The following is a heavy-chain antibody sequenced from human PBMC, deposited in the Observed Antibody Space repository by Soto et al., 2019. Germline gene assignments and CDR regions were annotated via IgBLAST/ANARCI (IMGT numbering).Heavy chain of an antibody. Sequence: QVQLVQSGAEVKKPGSSVKVSCKASGGSFSSYAISWVRQAPGQGLEWMGGIVPILGTANYTQKFQGRVTITADESTSTAYMELSSLRSEDTAVYYCARGGFSSSWRFDYWGQGTLVIVSS. CDR2: IVPILGTA. J-gene: IGHJ4*02. D-gene: IGHD6-13*01. V-gene: IGHV1-69*01. CDR3: ARGGFSSSWRFDY. CDR1: GGSFSSYA.